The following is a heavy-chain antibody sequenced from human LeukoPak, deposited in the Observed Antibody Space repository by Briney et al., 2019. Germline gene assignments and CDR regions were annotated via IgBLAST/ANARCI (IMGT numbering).Heavy chain of an antibody. V-gene: IGHV4-39*01. J-gene: IGHJ6*03. Sequence: LRLSCAASGFTFSDHYMDWVRQAPGKGLEWIASIHYTGDMYFNPSLKSRVTISIDTSNKQFSLKMTSVTAADTALYFCARQLYTSGSYFAPIDVWGKGTTVTISS. CDR1: GFTFSDHY. D-gene: IGHD3-10*01. CDR3: ARQLYTSGSYFAPIDV. CDR2: IHYTGDM.